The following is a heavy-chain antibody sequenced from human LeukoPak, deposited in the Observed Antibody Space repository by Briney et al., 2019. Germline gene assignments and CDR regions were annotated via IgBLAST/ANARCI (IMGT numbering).Heavy chain of an antibody. CDR1: GVTFSAYW. CDR2: TNQDESEK. D-gene: IGHD4-11*01. J-gene: IGHJ4*02. Sequence: GGSLRLSCAASGVTFSAYWMAWVRQPPGKGLEWVANTNQDESEKNYVDSVKGRFTISRDNAKTSVSLQMNSLRAEDTAVYYCARDRGYSSFDYWGQGTLVTVSS. CDR3: ARDRGYSSFDY. V-gene: IGHV3-7*04.